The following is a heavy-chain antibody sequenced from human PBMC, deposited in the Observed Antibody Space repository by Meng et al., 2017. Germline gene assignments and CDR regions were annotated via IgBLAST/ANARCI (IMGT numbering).Heavy chain of an antibody. CDR3: ARDDSYIVY. CDR1: GFTFSSFG. CDR2: IWYDGSNK. D-gene: IGHD3-16*02. J-gene: IGHJ4*02. Sequence: GGSLRLSCAASGFTFSSFGMHWVRQAPGKGLEWVTVIWYDGSNKYYADSVKGRFTISRDNSKNTLYLQMNSLRAEDTAVYYCARDDSYIVYWGQGTLVTVSS. V-gene: IGHV3-33*01.